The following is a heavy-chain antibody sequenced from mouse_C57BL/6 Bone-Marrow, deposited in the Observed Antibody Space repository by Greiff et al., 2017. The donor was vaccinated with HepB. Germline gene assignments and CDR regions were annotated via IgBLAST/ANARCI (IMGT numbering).Heavy chain of an antibody. CDR3: ARHADSAGYGVAY. CDR2: ISNGGGST. V-gene: IGHV5-12*01. J-gene: IGHJ3*01. Sequence: EVMLVESGGGLVQPGGSLKLSCAASGFTFSDYYMYWVRQTPEKRLEWVAYISNGGGSTYYPATVKGRFTISRDNAKNTLYLQMSRLKSEDTAMYYCARHADSAGYGVAYWGQGTLVTVSA. CDR1: GFTFSDYY. D-gene: IGHD3-2*02.